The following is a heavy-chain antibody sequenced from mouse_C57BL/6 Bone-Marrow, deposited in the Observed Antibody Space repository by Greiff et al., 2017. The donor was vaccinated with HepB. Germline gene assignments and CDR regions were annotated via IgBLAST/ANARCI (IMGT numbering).Heavy chain of an antibody. Sequence: EVQLQQSGPELVKPGASVKISCKASGYSFTDYNMNWVKQSNGKSLEWIGVINPNYGTTSYNQKFKGKATLTVDQSSSTAYMQLNSLTSEDSAVYYCSRNNYGSSCGAMDYWGQGTSVTVSS. J-gene: IGHJ4*01. V-gene: IGHV1-39*01. D-gene: IGHD1-1*01. CDR3: SRNNYGSSCGAMDY. CDR2: INPNYGTT. CDR1: GYSFTDYN.